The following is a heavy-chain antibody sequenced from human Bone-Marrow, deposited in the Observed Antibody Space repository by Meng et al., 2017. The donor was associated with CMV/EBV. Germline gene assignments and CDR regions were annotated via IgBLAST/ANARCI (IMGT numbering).Heavy chain of an antibody. CDR1: GFTFSGSA. CDR3: ASDIVVVTAANDAFDI. V-gene: IGHV3-48*03. CDR2: ISSSGSTI. D-gene: IGHD2-2*01. Sequence: GESLKISCVASGFTFSGSAMHWVRQAPGKGLEWVSYISSSGSTIYYADSVKGRFTISRDNAKNSLYLQMNSLRAEDTAVYYYASDIVVVTAANDAFDIWGQGTMVTVSS. J-gene: IGHJ3*02.